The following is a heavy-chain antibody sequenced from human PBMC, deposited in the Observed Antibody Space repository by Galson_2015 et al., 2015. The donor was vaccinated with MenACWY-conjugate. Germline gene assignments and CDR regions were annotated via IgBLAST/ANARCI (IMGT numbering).Heavy chain of an antibody. CDR3: GRPHSTSHYCVDY. Sequence: SLRLSCADSGSTLTSDWMHWVRHAPGKGLEWVSRINRDGRSTSYADFVKGRFTVSRDSAKKTLYLEMTSLRVEDTAVYYCGRPHSTSHYCVDYWGQGTLVTVSS. CDR2: INRDGRST. CDR1: GSTLTSDW. J-gene: IGHJ4*02. V-gene: IGHV3-74*01. D-gene: IGHD2-2*01.